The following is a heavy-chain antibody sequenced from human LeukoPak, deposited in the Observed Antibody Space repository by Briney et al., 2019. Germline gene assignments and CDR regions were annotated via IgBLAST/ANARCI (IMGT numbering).Heavy chain of an antibody. J-gene: IGHJ4*02. CDR3: ARDEVRGHSGYDLVY. CDR1: GYTFTSYY. D-gene: IGHD5-12*01. CDR2: INPSGGST. V-gene: IGHV1-46*01. Sequence: ASVKVSCKASGYTFTSYYMHWVRQAPGQGLEWMGIINPSGGSTSYAQKFQGRVTMTRDTSTSTVYMELSSLRSEDTAVYYCARDEVRGHSGYDLVYWGQGTLVTVSS.